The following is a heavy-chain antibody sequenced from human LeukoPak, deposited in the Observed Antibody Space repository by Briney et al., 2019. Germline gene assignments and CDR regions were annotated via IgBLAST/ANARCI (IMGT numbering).Heavy chain of an antibody. D-gene: IGHD3-3*01. Sequence: GGSLRLSCAASGFTFSSYSMNWVRQAPGKGLEWVSSITGSGGGTYYGDSVKGRFTISRDNSMNTLFLQMNSLRAEDTAVYYCAKDGGGSLKWFPPRDVWGKGTTVTVSS. CDR3: AKDGGGSLKWFPPRDV. V-gene: IGHV3-23*01. J-gene: IGHJ6*04. CDR1: GFTFSSYS. CDR2: ITGSGGGT.